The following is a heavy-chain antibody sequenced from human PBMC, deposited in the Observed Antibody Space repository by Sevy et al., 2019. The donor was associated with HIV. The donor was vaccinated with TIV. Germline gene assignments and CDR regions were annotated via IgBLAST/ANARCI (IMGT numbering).Heavy chain of an antibody. CDR3: VKGGTIVVVPAAILGGL. CDR2: INPNSGGT. V-gene: IGHV1-2*02. Sequence: ASVKVSCKASGYTFTGYYMHWVRQAPGQGLEWKGWINPNSGGTNYAQKFQGRVTMTRDTSISTAYMELSRLRSDDTAVYYCVKGGTIVVVPAAILGGLWGQGTLVTVSS. D-gene: IGHD2-2*01. J-gene: IGHJ4*02. CDR1: GYTFTGYY.